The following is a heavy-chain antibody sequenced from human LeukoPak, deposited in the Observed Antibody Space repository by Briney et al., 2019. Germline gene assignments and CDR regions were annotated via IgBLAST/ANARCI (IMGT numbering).Heavy chain of an antibody. D-gene: IGHD6-19*01. J-gene: IGHJ6*03. CDR2: IYGGGST. CDR1: GFTVSSNY. CDR3: ARDRIAVAGYYYYYYMDV. Sequence: GGSLRLSCAASGFTVSSNYMSWVRQAPGKGLEWVSVIYGGGSTYYADSVKGRFTISRDNSKNTLYLQMNSLRAEDTAVYYCARDRIAVAGYYYYYYMDVWGKGTTVTVSS. V-gene: IGHV3-53*01.